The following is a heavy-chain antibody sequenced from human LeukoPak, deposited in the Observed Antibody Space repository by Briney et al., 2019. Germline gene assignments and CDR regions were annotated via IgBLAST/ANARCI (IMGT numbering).Heavy chain of an antibody. CDR3: ARGPTIQQFGY. CDR1: GGSISSYY. Sequence: SETLSLTCTVSGGSISSYYWSWIRQPPGKGLEWIGYIYYSGSTNYSPSLKSRVTISVDASKNQFSLKLSSMTAADTAVYYCARGPTIQQFGYWGQGTLVTVSS. D-gene: IGHD5-18*01. J-gene: IGHJ4*02. CDR2: IYYSGST. V-gene: IGHV4-59*01.